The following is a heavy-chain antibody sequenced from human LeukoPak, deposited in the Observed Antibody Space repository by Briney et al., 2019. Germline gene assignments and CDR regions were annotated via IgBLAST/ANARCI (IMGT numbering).Heavy chain of an antibody. CDR1: GGSINRSTYY. CDR2: IYYGGST. V-gene: IGHV4-39*01. CDR3: ARHHYYGSGSYYNDH. D-gene: IGHD3-10*01. J-gene: IGHJ5*02. Sequence: SETLSLTCTVSGGSINRSTYYWGWIRQPPGKGLEWIGSIYYGGSTYYNPSLKSPVTISVDTSKNQFSLKLGSVTAADTAVYYCARHHYYGSGSYYNDHWGQGTLVTVSS.